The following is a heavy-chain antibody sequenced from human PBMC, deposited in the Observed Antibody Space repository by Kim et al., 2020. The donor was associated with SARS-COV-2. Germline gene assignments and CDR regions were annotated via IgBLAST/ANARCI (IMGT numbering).Heavy chain of an antibody. CDR1: GGSISSYY. Sequence: SETLSLTCTVSGGSISSYYWNWIRQPPGKGQEWIGYIYYSGSTKYNTSLKSRVTISLDTSKNQFSLKLSSVTAADTAVYYCARYPDHGDRRYDVWGQGTTVTVSS. D-gene: IGHD2-21*01. CDR2: IYYSGST. V-gene: IGHV4-59*12. CDR3: ARYPDHGDRRYDV. J-gene: IGHJ6*02.